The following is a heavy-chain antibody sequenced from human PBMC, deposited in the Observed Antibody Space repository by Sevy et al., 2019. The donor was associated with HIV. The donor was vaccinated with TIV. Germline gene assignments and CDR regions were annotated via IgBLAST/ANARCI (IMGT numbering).Heavy chain of an antibody. V-gene: IGHV3-33*01. Sequence: GSLRLSCAASGFTFSTYGMHWVRQAPGKGLEWVAVMWFDGSNTYYADSVKGRFTISRDIAKNTLHLQMNSLRAEDTAVYYCASDLEFYDYGDYGPAFMPDYWGQGTLVTVSS. CDR2: MWFDGSNT. J-gene: IGHJ4*02. CDR3: ASDLEFYDYGDYGPAFMPDY. D-gene: IGHD4-17*01. CDR1: GFTFSTYG.